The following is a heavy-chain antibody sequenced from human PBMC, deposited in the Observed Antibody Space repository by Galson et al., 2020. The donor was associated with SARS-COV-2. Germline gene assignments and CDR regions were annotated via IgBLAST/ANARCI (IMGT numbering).Heavy chain of an antibody. D-gene: IGHD2-2*01. J-gene: IGHJ4*02. CDR3: ARDDRVVPAAYPFDY. V-gene: IGHV1-18*01. Sequence: ASVKVSCKASGYTFTSYGISWVRQAPGQGLEWMGWISAYNGNTNYAQKLQGRVTMTTDTSTSTAYMELRSLRSDDTAVYYCARDDRVVPAAYPFDYWGQGTLVTVSS. CDR1: GYTFTSYG. CDR2: ISAYNGNT.